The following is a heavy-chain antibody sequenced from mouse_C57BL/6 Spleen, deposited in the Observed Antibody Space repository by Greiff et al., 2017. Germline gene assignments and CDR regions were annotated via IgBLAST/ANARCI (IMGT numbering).Heavy chain of an antibody. D-gene: IGHD1-1*01. J-gene: IGHJ4*01. CDR3: ARASSYYAMDY. CDR1: GFTFSDYY. CDR2: INYDGSST. Sequence: EVKLVESEGGLVQPGSSMKLSCTASGFTFSDYYMAWVRQVPEKGLEWVANINYDGSSTYYLDSLKSRFSISRDNAKNILYLQMSSLKSEDTATYYWARASSYYAMDYWGQGTSVTVSS. V-gene: IGHV5-16*01.